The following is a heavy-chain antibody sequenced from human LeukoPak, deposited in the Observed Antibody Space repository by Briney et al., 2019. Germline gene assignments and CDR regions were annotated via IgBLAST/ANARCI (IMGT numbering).Heavy chain of an antibody. CDR1: GYTLTSYG. CDR2: ISAYNGNT. Sequence: ASVKVSCKASGYTLTSYGISWVRQAPGQGLEWMGWISAYNGNTNYAQKLQGRVTMTTDTSTSTAYMELRSLRSDDTAVYYCASVMITFGGVIGSWDYWGQGTLVTVSS. J-gene: IGHJ4*02. CDR3: ASVMITFGGVIGSWDY. V-gene: IGHV1-18*01. D-gene: IGHD3-16*02.